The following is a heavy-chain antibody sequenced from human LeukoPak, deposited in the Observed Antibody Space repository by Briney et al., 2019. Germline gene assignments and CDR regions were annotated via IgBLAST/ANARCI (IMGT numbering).Heavy chain of an antibody. CDR2: INGDGRNI. J-gene: IGHJ6*02. Sequence: GGSLRLSCAASGFTFSSYWMHWVRQDPRKGLVWVSRINGDGRNINYADSVRGRFTISRDNAKNTLYLQMNTLRVEDTAVYYCTRDLMDYDVSTGLHHYYMDVWGQGTTVTVSS. V-gene: IGHV3-74*01. CDR3: TRDLMDYDVSTGLHHYYMDV. D-gene: IGHD3-9*01. CDR1: GFTFSSYW.